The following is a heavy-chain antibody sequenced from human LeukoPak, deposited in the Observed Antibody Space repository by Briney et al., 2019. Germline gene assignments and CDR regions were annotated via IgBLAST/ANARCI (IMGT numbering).Heavy chain of an antibody. CDR1: GFTFSSYG. D-gene: IGHD3-22*01. V-gene: IGHV3-30*18. CDR2: ISYDGSNK. Sequence: GGSLRLSCAASGFTFSSYGMHWVRQAPGKGLEWVAVISYDGSNKYYADSVKGRFTISRDNSKNTLYLQMNSRRAEDTAVYYCAKDTLDYYDSSGSGTWFDPWGQGTLVTVSS. CDR3: AKDTLDYYDSSGSGTWFDP. J-gene: IGHJ5*02.